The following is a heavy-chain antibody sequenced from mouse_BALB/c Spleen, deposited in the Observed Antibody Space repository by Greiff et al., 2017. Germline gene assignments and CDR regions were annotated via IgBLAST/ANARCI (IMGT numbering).Heavy chain of an antibody. CDR1: GYTFTSYY. J-gene: IGHJ4*01. CDR2: INPSNGGT. V-gene: IGHV1S16*01. CDR3: TSATVVALFYTRMDT. Sequence: VQLQQSGAELVKPGASVKLSCKASGYTFTSYYMYWVKQRPGQGLEWIGEINPSNGGTNFNEKFKSKATLTVDKSSSTASMQLSSLTSEDSAVYYCTSATVVALFYTRMDTWGKGTSVTVS. D-gene: IGHD1-1*01.